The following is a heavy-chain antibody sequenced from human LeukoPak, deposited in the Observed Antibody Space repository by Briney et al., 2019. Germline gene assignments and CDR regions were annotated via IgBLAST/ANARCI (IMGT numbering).Heavy chain of an antibody. V-gene: IGHV3-30*02. D-gene: IGHD4-23*01. Sequence: GGSLRLSCAASGFTFSSYGMHWVRQAPGKGLEWVAFIRYDGSNKYYADSVKGRFTISRDNSKNTLYLQMNSLRAEDTAVYYCAKAPGGLKAVYFQHWGQGTLVTVSS. CDR1: GFTFSSYG. CDR3: AKAPGGLKAVYFQH. CDR2: IRYDGSNK. J-gene: IGHJ1*01.